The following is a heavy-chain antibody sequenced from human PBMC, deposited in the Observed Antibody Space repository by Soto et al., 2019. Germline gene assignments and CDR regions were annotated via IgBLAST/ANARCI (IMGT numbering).Heavy chain of an antibody. CDR1: GGTFSSYA. Sequence: SVEVSCKASGGTFSSYAISWVRQAPGQGLEWMGGIIPIFGTANYAQKFQGRVTITADESTSTAYMELSSLRSEDTAVYYCASSGKRTMTKTETDYWGQGTLVTSPQ. CDR3: ASSGKRTMTKTETDY. D-gene: IGHD3-22*01. J-gene: IGHJ4*02. V-gene: IGHV1-69*13. CDR2: IIPIFGTA.